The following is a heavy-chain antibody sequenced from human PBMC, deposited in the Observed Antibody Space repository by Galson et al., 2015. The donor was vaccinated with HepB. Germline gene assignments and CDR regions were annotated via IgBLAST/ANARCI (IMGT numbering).Heavy chain of an antibody. CDR1: GGSVSSGSYY. CDR3: ARGGYCSSTSCYIFDP. D-gene: IGHD2-2*02. J-gene: IGHJ5*02. Sequence: ETLSLTCTVSGGSVSSGSYYWSWIRQPPGKGLEWIGYIYYSGSTNYNPSLKSRVTISVDTSKNQFSLKLSSVTAADTAVYYCARGGYCSSTSCYIFDPWGQGTLVTVSS. CDR2: IYYSGST. V-gene: IGHV4-61*01.